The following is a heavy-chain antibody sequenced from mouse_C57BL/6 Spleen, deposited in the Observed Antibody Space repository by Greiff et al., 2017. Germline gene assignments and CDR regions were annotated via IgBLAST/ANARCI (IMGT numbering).Heavy chain of an antibody. V-gene: IGHV1-62-2*01. CDR1: GYTFTGYT. CDR3: ARHEADYDGSRYAMDY. J-gene: IGHJ4*01. Sequence: QVQLQQSGAELVKPGASVKLSCKASGYTFTGYTIHWVKQRSGQGLEWIGWFYPGGGSIKYNEKFKDKATLTADKSSSTVYMQLSRLTSEDSAVYFCARHEADYDGSRYAMDYWGQGTSVTVSS. CDR2: FYPGGGSI. D-gene: IGHD1-1*01.